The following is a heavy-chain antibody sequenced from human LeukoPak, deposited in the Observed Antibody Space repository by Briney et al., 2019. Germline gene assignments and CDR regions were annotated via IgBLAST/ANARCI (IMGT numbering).Heavy chain of an antibody. CDR2: MRYDGSEI. CDR3: AKEATITAYNFDY. CDR1: GFTFSRCW. V-gene: IGHV3-7*01. J-gene: IGHJ4*02. Sequence: GESLRLPCAASGFTFSRCWMSWVPQGPGKGLEGVANMRYDGSEIHYVDSVKGRFTISRHNAKSLVYLQMNSLRAEDTAIYYCAKEATITAYNFDYWGQGALVTVSP. D-gene: IGHD5-24*01.